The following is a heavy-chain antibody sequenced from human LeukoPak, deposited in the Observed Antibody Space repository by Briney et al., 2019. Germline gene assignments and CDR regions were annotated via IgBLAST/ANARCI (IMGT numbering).Heavy chain of an antibody. V-gene: IGHV4-4*07. J-gene: IGHJ5*02. D-gene: IGHD2-15*01. CDR2: TYTSGST. CDR3: ARDPGTPVYNWFDP. CDR1: GGSISSYY. Sequence: SETLSLTCTVSGGSISSYYWSWIRQPAGKGLEWIGRTYTSGSTNCNPSLKSRVTMSVDTSKNQFSLKLSSVTAADTAVYYCARDPGTPVYNWFDPWGQGTLVTVSS.